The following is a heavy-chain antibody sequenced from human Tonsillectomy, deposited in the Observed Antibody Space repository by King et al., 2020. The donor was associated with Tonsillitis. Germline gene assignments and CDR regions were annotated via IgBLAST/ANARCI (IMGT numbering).Heavy chain of an antibody. CDR2: IYHSGST. V-gene: IGHV4-30-2*01. CDR3: ARDSRGYFDY. D-gene: IGHD5-12*01. Sequence: LQLQESGSGLVKPSQTLSLTCAVSGGSISGNNYSWSWIRQPPGKGLEWIGYIYHSGSTYYNPSLESRVTISVDRSKNHFSLKLSSVTAADTAVDYCARDSRGYFDYWGQGTLVTVSS. J-gene: IGHJ4*02. CDR1: GGSISGNNYS.